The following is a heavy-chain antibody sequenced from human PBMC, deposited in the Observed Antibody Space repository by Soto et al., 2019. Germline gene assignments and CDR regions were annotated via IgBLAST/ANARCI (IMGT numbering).Heavy chain of an antibody. J-gene: IGHJ4*02. CDR3: ARARKSVNYYGSGSLDY. D-gene: IGHD3-10*01. CDR2: INHSGST. V-gene: IGHV4-34*01. CDR1: GGSFSGYY. Sequence: SETLSLTCAVYGGSFSGYYWSWIRQPPGKGLEWIGEINHSGSTNYNPSLKSRVTISVDTSKNQFSLKLSSVTAADTAVYYCARARKSVNYYGSGSLDYWGQGTLVTVSS.